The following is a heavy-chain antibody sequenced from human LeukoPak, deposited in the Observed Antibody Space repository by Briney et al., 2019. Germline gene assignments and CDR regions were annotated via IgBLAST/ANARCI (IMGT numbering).Heavy chain of an antibody. CDR2: IKHDGSGK. CDR1: GFTFSTYW. V-gene: IGHV3-7*01. CDR3: ARDNWNSFDY. D-gene: IGHD1-20*01. J-gene: IGHJ4*02. Sequence: GSLRLSCAASGFTFSTYWMSWVRQAPGKGLEWVANIKHDGSGKYYVDSVKGRFTISRDNAKNSLYLQVDSLRAEDTAVYYCARDNWNSFDYWGQGTLVTVSS.